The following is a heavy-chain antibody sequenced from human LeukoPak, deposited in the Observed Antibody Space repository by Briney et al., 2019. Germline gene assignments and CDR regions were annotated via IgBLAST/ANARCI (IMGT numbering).Heavy chain of an antibody. CDR1: GFTFSSYG. CDR2: IWYGGSNK. V-gene: IGHV3-33*08. Sequence: GGSLRLSCAASGFTFSSYGMHWVRQAPGKGLEWVAVIWYGGSNKYYADSVKGRFTISRDNSKNTLYLQMNSLRAEDTAVYYCARGTPSSSGWLYYGMDVWGQGTTVTVSS. J-gene: IGHJ6*02. D-gene: IGHD6-19*01. CDR3: ARGTPSSSGWLYYGMDV.